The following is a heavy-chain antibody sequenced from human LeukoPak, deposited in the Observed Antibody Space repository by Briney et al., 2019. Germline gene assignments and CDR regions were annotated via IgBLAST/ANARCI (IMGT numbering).Heavy chain of an antibody. CDR2: IYWDDDK. D-gene: IGHD2-15*01. Sequence: SGPTLVNPTQTLTLTCTFSGFSLSTSGVGVGWIRQPPGKALEWLALIYWDDDKRYSPSLKSRPTITKDTSKNQVVLTMTNMDPVDTATYYCARRPGVCSGGSCHAFDIWGQGTMVTVSS. CDR3: ARRPGVCSGGSCHAFDI. J-gene: IGHJ3*02. V-gene: IGHV2-5*02. CDR1: GFSLSTSGVG.